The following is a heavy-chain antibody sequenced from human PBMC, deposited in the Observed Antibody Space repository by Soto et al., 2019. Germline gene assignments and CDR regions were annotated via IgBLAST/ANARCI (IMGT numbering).Heavy chain of an antibody. Sequence: SETLSLTCTVSGGSISSSSYYWGWIRQPPGKGLEWIGSIYYSGSTYYNPSLKSRVTISVDTSKNQFSLKLSSVTAADTAVYYCASEGVIAVAGTFDYWGQGTLVTVSS. CDR3: ASEGVIAVAGTFDY. CDR1: GGSISSSSYY. V-gene: IGHV4-39*01. CDR2: IYYSGST. J-gene: IGHJ4*02. D-gene: IGHD6-19*01.